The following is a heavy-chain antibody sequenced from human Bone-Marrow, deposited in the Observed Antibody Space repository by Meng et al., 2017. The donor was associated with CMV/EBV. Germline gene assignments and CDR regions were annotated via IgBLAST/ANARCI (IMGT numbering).Heavy chain of an antibody. D-gene: IGHD2-2*01. CDR2: IYYSGST. Sequence: CTVSGGSGSSGSYYWSWIRQPPGKGLEWIGYIYYSGSTNYNPSLKSRVTISVDTSKNQFSLKLSSVTAADTAVYYCARASPAPGFDPWGQGTLVTVSS. V-gene: IGHV4-61*01. CDR3: ARASPAPGFDP. J-gene: IGHJ5*02. CDR1: GGSGSSGSYY.